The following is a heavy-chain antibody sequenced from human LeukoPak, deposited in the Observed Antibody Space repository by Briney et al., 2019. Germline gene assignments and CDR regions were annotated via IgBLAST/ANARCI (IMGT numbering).Heavy chain of an antibody. J-gene: IGHJ3*02. CDR3: ARDYYDSSGDAFDI. V-gene: IGHV4-34*01. D-gene: IGHD3-22*01. CDR2: INHSGST. Sequence: SETLSLTCAVYGGSFSGYYWSWIRQPPGKGLEWIGEINHSGSTNCNPSLKSRVTISVDTSKNQFSLKLSSVTAADTAVYYCARDYYDSSGDAFDIWGQGTMVTVSS. CDR1: GGSFSGYY.